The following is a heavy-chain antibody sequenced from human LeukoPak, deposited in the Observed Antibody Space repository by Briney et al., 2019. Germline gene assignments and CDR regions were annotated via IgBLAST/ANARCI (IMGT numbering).Heavy chain of an antibody. CDR1: GGSISSGGYS. CDR3: AREAARPEDAFDI. J-gene: IGHJ3*02. CDR2: IYHSGST. Sequence: SETLSLTCAVSGGSISSGGYSWSWIRQPPGKGLEWIGCIYHSGSTYYNPSLKSRVTISVDRSKNQFSLKLSSVTAADTAVYYCAREAARPEDAFDIWGQGTMVTVSS. D-gene: IGHD6-6*01. V-gene: IGHV4-30-2*01.